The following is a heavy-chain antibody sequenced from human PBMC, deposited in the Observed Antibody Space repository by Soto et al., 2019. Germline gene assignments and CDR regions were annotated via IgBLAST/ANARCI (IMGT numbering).Heavy chain of an antibody. CDR3: ARELLEWQYNDAFDI. CDR2: INPSGGST. CDR1: GYTFTSYY. D-gene: IGHD3-3*01. V-gene: IGHV1-46*01. J-gene: IGHJ3*02. Sequence: ASVKVSCKASGYTFTSYYMHWVRQAPGQGLEWMGIINPSGGSTSYAQKFQGRVTITRDTSASTAYMELSSLRSEDTAVYYCARELLEWQYNDAFDIWGQGTMVTVSS.